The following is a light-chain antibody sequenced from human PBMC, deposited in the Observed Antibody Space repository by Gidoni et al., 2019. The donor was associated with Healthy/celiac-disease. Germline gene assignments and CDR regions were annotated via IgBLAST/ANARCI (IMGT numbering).Light chain of an antibody. CDR1: QSISSY. CDR2: AAS. J-gene: IGKJ1*01. V-gene: IGKV1-39*01. CDR3: QQSYSTPWT. Sequence: DIQMTQSPSSLSASVGDRVTITCRARQSISSYLNWYQQKPGKAPKLLIYAASSLQSGVPSRFSGSGSGTDFTLTISSLQPEDFATYYCQQSYSTPWTFGQXTKVEIK.